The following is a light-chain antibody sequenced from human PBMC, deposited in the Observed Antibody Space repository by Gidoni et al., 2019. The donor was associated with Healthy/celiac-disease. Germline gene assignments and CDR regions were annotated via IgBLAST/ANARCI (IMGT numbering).Light chain of an antibody. CDR1: QSVLYISNHKNY. Sequence: DIVMTPSPDPLVCSRGERATIHYKSSQSVLYISNHKNYLAWYQQKPGQPPKLLSYWASTRESGVPERFRGSGSGTDFTRTISSLQAEDVAVYYCQQYYSTPYTCXQXTKLEIK. CDR3: QQYYSTPYT. CDR2: WAS. J-gene: IGKJ2*01. V-gene: IGKV4-1*01.